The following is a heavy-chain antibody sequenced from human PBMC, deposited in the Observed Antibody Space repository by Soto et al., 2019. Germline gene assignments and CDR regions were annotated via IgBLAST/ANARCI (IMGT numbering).Heavy chain of an antibody. V-gene: IGHV1-3*01. CDR3: ARAHLRYFDWP. D-gene: IGHD3-9*01. Sequence: ASVKVSCKASGGTFSSYAISWVRQAPGQRLEWMGWINAGNGNTKYSQKFQGRVTITRDTSASTAYMELSSLRSEDTAVYYCARAHLRYFDWPWGQGTLVTVSS. CDR2: INAGNGNT. CDR1: GGTFSSYA. J-gene: IGHJ5*02.